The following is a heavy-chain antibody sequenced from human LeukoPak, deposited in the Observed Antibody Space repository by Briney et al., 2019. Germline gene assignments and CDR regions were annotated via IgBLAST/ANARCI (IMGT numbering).Heavy chain of an antibody. D-gene: IGHD1-26*01. CDR3: ARVWDGSYYDTGGY. CDR2: ISSSSSYI. CDR1: GFIFSSYA. Sequence: KPGGSLRLSCAASGFIFSSYAMHWVRQAPGKGLEWVSSISSSSSYIYYADSVKGRFTISRDNAKNSLYLQMNSLRAEDTAVYYCARVWDGSYYDTGGYWGQGTLVTVSS. J-gene: IGHJ4*02. V-gene: IGHV3-21*01.